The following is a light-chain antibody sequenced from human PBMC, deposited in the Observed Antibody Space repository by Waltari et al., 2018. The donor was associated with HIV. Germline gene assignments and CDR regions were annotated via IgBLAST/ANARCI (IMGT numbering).Light chain of an antibody. CDR1: RAISNS. J-gene: IGKJ3*01. CDR2: AAS. CDR3: QQYDNLPT. V-gene: IGKV1-33*01. Sequence: DIQMTQSPSSLSASVGDRVTFSCRASRAISNSVAWYQLKPGGAPKLLIFAASRLETGVPSRYSGSGSGTHFTFTINSLQAEDIATYYCQQYDNLPTFGPGTKVDIK.